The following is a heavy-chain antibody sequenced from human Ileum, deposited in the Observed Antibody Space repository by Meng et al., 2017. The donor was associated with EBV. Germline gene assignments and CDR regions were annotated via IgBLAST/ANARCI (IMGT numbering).Heavy chain of an antibody. D-gene: IGHD3-22*01. Sequence: QRELHESGPGLVKPSKTLSLTCTVSGGSSSSSSYYWGWIRQPPGKGLEWIGSIYYSGSTYYNPSLKSRVTISVDTSKNQFSLKLSSVTAADTAVYYCARDYYYDSSPTPDYWGQGTLVTVSS. V-gene: IGHV4-39*07. CDR2: IYYSGST. CDR1: GGSSSSSSYY. CDR3: ARDYYYDSSPTPDY. J-gene: IGHJ4*02.